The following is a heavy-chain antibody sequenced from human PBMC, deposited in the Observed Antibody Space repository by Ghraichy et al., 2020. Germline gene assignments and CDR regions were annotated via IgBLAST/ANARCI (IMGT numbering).Heavy chain of an antibody. V-gene: IGHV3-66*02. J-gene: IGHJ4*02. Sequence: GGSLRLSCAASGFTVSINYTSWVRQAPGKGLEWVSVIYSGGSTYYADSVKGRFTISRDNSKNTLDLHMNSLRAEDTAVYYCARDVAPAGDFDYWGQGTLVTVSS. D-gene: IGHD6-13*01. CDR1: GFTVSINY. CDR3: ARDVAPAGDFDY. CDR2: IYSGGST.